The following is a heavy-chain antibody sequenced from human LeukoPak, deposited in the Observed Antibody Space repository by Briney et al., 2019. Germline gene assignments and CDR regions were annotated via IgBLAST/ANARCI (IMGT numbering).Heavy chain of an antibody. CDR2: ISSSGSTI. Sequence: GGSLRLSCAASGFTFSSYEMNWVRQAPGKGLEWVSYISSSGSTIYYADSVKGRFTISRDNAKNSLYLQMNSLRAEDTAVYYCARGYSGYSSYDHFDYWGQGTLVTVSS. D-gene: IGHD5-12*01. CDR3: ARGYSGYSSYDHFDY. V-gene: IGHV3-48*03. CDR1: GFTFSSYE. J-gene: IGHJ4*02.